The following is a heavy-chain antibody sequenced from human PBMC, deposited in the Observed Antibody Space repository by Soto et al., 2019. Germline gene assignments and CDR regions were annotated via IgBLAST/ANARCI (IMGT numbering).Heavy chain of an antibody. CDR1: GGTFSSYA. Sequence: QVQLVQSGAEVKKPGSSVKVSCKASGGTFSSYAISWVRQAPGQGLEWMGGIIPISETTNYAQKFQGRVTNTAEESKCTAYMEVRSLRSEDTAVYYCARSQGSSTSLEIYFYYYYGMDDWGQGPKVTVSS. J-gene: IGHJ6*02. CDR2: IIPISETT. D-gene: IGHD2-2*01. V-gene: IGHV1-69*01. CDR3: ARSQGSSTSLEIYFYYYYGMDD.